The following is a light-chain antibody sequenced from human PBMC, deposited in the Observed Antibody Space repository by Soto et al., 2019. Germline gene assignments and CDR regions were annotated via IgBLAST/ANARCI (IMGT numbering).Light chain of an antibody. J-gene: IGLJ2*01. CDR1: SPNIGSNS. Sequence: QSVLTQPPSASGTPGQRVSISCSGGSPNIGSNSVNWYQHLPGTAPKLLVYSNTQRPSGVPDRFSASKSGTSASLAISGLQSEDEADYYCAAWDDTLNGVIFGGGTKLTVL. CDR3: AAWDDTLNGVI. CDR2: SNT. V-gene: IGLV1-44*01.